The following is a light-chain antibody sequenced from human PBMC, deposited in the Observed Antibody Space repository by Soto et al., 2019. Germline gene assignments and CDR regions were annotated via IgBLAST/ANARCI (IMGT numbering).Light chain of an antibody. V-gene: IGKV3-20*01. Sequence: EIVMTQSPATLSVSPGETTRLSCRASQSINSDVAWYQQKVGQTPRLLIHGASTRATGIPDRFSGSGSGTDFTLTISRLEPEDFAVYYCQQSGTSPPVAFGGGTKVDI. CDR1: QSINSD. J-gene: IGKJ4*01. CDR3: QQSGTSPPVA. CDR2: GAS.